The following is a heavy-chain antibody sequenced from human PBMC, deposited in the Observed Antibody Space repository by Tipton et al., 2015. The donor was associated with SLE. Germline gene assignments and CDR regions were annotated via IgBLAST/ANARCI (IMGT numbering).Heavy chain of an antibody. J-gene: IGHJ4*02. D-gene: IGHD3-10*01. CDR1: GGSFRGYS. CDR2: ISHTGSP. V-gene: IGHV4-34*01. Sequence: AGLVKPSGTLSLTCAVYGGSFRGYSWSWVRQPPGKGLEWIGEISHTGSPNYNASLKGRVTISIDTSKKEFSLTLNSVTAADTALYFCARIQLLYYYGSGSYVFDIWGQRTLVTVSS. CDR3: ARIQLLYYYGSGSYVFDI.